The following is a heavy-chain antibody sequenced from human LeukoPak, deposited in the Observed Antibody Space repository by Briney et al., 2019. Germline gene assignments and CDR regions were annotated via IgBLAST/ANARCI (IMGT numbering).Heavy chain of an antibody. CDR3: ARQTGSGLFILP. V-gene: IGHV4-39*01. CDR2: IYYSGST. D-gene: IGHD3/OR15-3a*01. Sequence: SETLSLTCTVSGGSISSSSYYWGWIRQPPGKGLEWIGSIYYSGSTYYNPSLKSRVTISVDTSKNQFSLRLSSVTAADTAVYYCARQTGSGLFILPGGQGTLVAVSS. J-gene: IGHJ4*02. CDR1: GGSISSSSYY.